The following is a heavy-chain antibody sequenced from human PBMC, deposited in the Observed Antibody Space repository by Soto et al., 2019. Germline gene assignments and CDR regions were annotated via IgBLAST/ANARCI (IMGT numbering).Heavy chain of an antibody. D-gene: IGHD3-22*01. Sequence: GGSLRLSCAASGFTFSSYGMHWVRQAPGKGLEWVAVIWYDGSNKYYADSVKGRFTISRDNSKNTLYLQMNSLRAEDTAVYYCASDSGYADPYYYYYMDVWGKGTTVTVSS. CDR1: GFTFSSYG. V-gene: IGHV3-33*01. CDR2: IWYDGSNK. J-gene: IGHJ6*03. CDR3: ASDSGYADPYYYYYMDV.